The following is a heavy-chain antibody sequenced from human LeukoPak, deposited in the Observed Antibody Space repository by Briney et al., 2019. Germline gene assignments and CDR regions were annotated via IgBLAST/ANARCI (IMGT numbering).Heavy chain of an antibody. D-gene: IGHD3-9*01. V-gene: IGHV3-21*01. Sequence: PGGSLRLSCAASGFTFSSYSMNWVRQAPVKELEWVSSISSSSSYIYYADSVKGRFTISRDNAKNSLYLQMNSLRAEDTAVYYCARPYDTLTGCVDYWGQGTLVTVSS. J-gene: IGHJ4*02. CDR2: ISSSSSYI. CDR1: GFTFSSYS. CDR3: ARPYDTLTGCVDY.